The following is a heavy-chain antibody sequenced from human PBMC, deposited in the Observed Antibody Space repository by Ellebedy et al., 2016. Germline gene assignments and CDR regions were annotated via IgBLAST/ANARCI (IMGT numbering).Heavy chain of an antibody. J-gene: IGHJ4*02. D-gene: IGHD5-12*01. CDR2: IVVGSGNT. Sequence: SVKVSXXASGFTFTSSAVQWVRQARGQRLEWIGWIVVGSGNTNYAQKFQERVTITRDMSTSTAYMELSSLRAEDTAVYYCARLGESGYDYDYWGQGTLVTVSS. CDR3: ARLGESGYDYDY. V-gene: IGHV1-58*01. CDR1: GFTFTSSA.